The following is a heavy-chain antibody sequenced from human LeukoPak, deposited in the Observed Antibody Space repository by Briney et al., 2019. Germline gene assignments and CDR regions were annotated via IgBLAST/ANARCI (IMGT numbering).Heavy chain of an antibody. CDR1: GFTFSSCW. CDR2: INSDGSST. J-gene: IGHJ3*02. D-gene: IGHD3-10*01. Sequence: GGSLRLSCAASGFTFSSCWMHWVRQAPGQGLGLVSSINSDGSSTSYADSVKGRFTISRDNAKNTLYRQMNSLRAEDTAVYYCAREGAYYGSGSYYRHRAFDIWGQGTMVTVSS. CDR3: AREGAYYGSGSYYRHRAFDI. V-gene: IGHV3-74*01.